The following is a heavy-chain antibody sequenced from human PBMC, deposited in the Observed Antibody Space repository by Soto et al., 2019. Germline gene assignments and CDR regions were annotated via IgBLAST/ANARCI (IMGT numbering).Heavy chain of an antibody. CDR2: ISAYNGNT. Sequence: QVQLVQSGAEVKKPGASVKVSCKASGYTFTSYGISWVRQAPGQGLEWMGWISAYNGNTNYAQKFQGRVTITADKSTSTAYMELSSLRSEDTAVYYCASSAGYIVVVPAAMDYWGQGTLVTVSS. D-gene: IGHD2-2*01. CDR3: ASSAGYIVVVPAAMDY. V-gene: IGHV1-18*01. J-gene: IGHJ4*02. CDR1: GYTFTSYG.